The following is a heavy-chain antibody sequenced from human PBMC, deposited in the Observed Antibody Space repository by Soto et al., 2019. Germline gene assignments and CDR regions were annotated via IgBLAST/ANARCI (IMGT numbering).Heavy chain of an antibody. CDR1: GGTFSSYT. D-gene: IGHD2-15*01. V-gene: IGHV1-69*02. J-gene: IGHJ4*02. CDR2: IIPILGIA. Sequence: QVQLVQSGAEVKKPGSSVKVSCKASGGTFSSYTISWVRQAPGQGLEWMGRIIPILGIANYAQKFQGRVTITADKSTSTAYMELSSLRSEDTAVYYCARSATNRDAADYFDYWGQGTLVTVFS. CDR3: ARSATNRDAADYFDY.